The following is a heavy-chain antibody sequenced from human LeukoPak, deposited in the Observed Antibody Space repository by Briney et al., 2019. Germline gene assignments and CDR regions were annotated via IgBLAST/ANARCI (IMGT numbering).Heavy chain of an antibody. CDR3: ARLPAARLISGAFDI. V-gene: IGHV4-59*01. J-gene: IGHJ3*02. D-gene: IGHD1-20*01. CDR1: GASMTTYY. Sequence: SETLSLTCTISGASMTTYYWSWIRQPPGKGLEWVAYIYSSGSTNYNPSLKSRLTISIDTSKKQFSLKMSSVTAADTALYYCARLPAARLISGAFDIWGQGTMVTVSS. CDR2: IYSSGST.